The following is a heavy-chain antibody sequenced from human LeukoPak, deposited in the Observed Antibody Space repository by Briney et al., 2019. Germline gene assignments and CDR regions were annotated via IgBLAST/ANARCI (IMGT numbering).Heavy chain of an antibody. CDR2: FDPEDGET. V-gene: IGHV1-24*01. CDR1: GYTLTELS. CDR3: ETRSGSSDAFDM. D-gene: IGHD3-10*01. J-gene: IGHJ3*02. Sequence: ASVKVSCKVSGYTLTELSMHWVRQAPGKGLEWMGGFDPEDGETIYAQKFQGRVTMTEDTSTDTTYMELSSLRSVDTAVYYCETRSGSSDAFDMWGQGTMVTVSS.